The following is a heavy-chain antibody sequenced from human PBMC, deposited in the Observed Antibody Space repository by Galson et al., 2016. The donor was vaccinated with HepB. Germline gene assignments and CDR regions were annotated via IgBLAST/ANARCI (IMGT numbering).Heavy chain of an antibody. Sequence: SLRLSCAVSGLTFSNYAMSWVRQAPGKGLEWVSTISGSGGRSTSGDTYYADSVKGRFIVSRDDSKNTLYLQMNSLRADDTGVYFCARDQEQLADPDYYYYYALDVWGQGTPVTVSS. CDR2: ISGSGGRSTSGDT. CDR1: GLTFSNYA. CDR3: ARDQEQLADPDYYYYYALDV. V-gene: IGHV3-23*01. J-gene: IGHJ6*02. D-gene: IGHD1-1*01.